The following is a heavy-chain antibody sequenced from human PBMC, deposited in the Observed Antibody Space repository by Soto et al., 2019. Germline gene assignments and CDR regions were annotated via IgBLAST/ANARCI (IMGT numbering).Heavy chain of an antibody. CDR2: INHSGST. CDR1: GGSFSGYY. CDR3: ARFGWAHYGMDV. Sequence: PSGTLSLTCAVYGGSFSGYYWSWIRQPPGKGLEWIGEINHSGSTNYNPSLKSRVTISVDTSKNQFSLKLSSVTAADTAVYYCARFGWAHYGMDVWGQGTTVTVSS. J-gene: IGHJ6*02. V-gene: IGHV4-34*01. D-gene: IGHD3-10*01.